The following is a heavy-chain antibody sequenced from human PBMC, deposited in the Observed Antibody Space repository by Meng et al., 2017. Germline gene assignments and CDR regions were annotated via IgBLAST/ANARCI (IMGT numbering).Heavy chain of an antibody. Sequence: QCQRVQSGAEVKGRLGASVKISCKASGYTSNNGAMHWVRQAPGQRLEGMRWINAGNGDTKFSQKFQGRVSISRDTSASTAYMELRSLRFEDTAVYYCATTLNYDFWSGFYYWGQGTLVTVSS. V-gene: IGHV1-3*01. CDR1: GYTSNNGA. D-gene: IGHD3-3*01. CDR3: ATTLNYDFWSGFYY. CDR2: INAGNGDT. J-gene: IGHJ4*02.